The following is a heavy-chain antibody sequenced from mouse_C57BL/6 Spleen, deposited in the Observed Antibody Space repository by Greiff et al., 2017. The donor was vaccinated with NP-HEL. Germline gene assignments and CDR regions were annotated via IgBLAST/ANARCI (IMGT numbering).Heavy chain of an antibody. CDR2: IYPGSGST. Sequence: QVQLQQPGAELVKPGASVKMSCKASGYTFTSYWITWVKQRPGQGLEWIGDIYPGSGSTNYNEKFKSKATLTVDTSSSTAYMQLSSLTSEDSAVYYCARSRAYDDDGKWAYWGQGTLVTVSA. CDR3: ARSRAYDDDGKWAY. CDR1: GYTFTSYW. J-gene: IGHJ3*01. V-gene: IGHV1-55*01. D-gene: IGHD2-4*01.